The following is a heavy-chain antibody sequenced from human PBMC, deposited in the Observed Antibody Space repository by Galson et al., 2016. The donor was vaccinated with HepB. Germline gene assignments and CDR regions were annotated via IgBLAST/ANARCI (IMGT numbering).Heavy chain of an antibody. CDR3: ARGPPKYTSTWLRRLAAFDI. Sequence: SETLSLTCAVYGGSFSDYSWSWIRQSPGKGLEWIGDINHSGRTNYNPSLKSRVTISIDTSNNQFSLKLSSVTAADTAVYFCARGPPKYTSTWLRRLAAFDIWGQGTMVPVSS. J-gene: IGHJ3*02. D-gene: IGHD6-13*01. CDR1: GGSFSDYS. CDR2: INHSGRT. V-gene: IGHV4-34*01.